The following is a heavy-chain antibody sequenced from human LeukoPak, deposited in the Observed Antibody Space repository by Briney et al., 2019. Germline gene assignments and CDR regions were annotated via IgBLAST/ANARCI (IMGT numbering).Heavy chain of an antibody. Sequence: GASVKVSCKASGGTFSSYAISWVRQAPGQGLEWMGGIIPIFGTANYAQKFQGRVTITTDESTSTAYMELSSLRSEDTAVYYSARSPVRWLPFDYWGQGTLVTVSS. CDR1: GGTFSSYA. J-gene: IGHJ4*02. CDR2: IIPIFGTA. D-gene: IGHD5-24*01. V-gene: IGHV1-69*05. CDR3: ARSPVRWLPFDY.